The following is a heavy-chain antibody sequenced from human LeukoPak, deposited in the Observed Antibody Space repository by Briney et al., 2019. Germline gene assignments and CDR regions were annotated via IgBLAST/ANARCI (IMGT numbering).Heavy chain of an antibody. V-gene: IGHV3-66*02. CDR3: ARDKLGIAAAAH. D-gene: IGHD6-13*01. Sequence: GGSLTLSCAASGITVSRNHMSWVRQAPGKGLEWVSGIYSGGSTFDADSVKGRFTSSRDTSKNTFYLQMNSLRVEDTAVYYCARDKLGIAAAAHWGQGTLVTVSS. CDR1: GITVSRNH. J-gene: IGHJ4*02. CDR2: IYSGGST.